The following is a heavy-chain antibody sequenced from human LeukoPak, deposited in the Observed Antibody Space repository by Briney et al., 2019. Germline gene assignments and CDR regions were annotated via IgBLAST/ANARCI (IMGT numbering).Heavy chain of an antibody. Sequence: SETLSLTRTVSGGSISSYYWSWIRQPPGKGLEWIGYIYYSGSTNYNPSLKRRVTISVDKSKNQFSLKLSSVTAADTAVYYCARDCGDYGGFDYWGQGTLVTVSS. D-gene: IGHD4-23*01. CDR2: IYYSGST. J-gene: IGHJ4*02. V-gene: IGHV4-59*01. CDR1: GGSISSYY. CDR3: ARDCGDYGGFDY.